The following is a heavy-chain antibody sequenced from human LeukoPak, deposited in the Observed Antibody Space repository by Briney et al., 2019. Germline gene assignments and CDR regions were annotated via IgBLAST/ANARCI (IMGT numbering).Heavy chain of an antibody. D-gene: IGHD7-27*01. Sequence: ASVKVSCEASGYTFTAYYMHWVRQAPGQGLEWMGWINPNSGGTNYAQKFQGKVTMTRDTSISTAYMELSRLRSDDTAVYYCARDRPGVGFDYWGQGTLVTVSS. CDR3: ARDRPGVGFDY. CDR2: INPNSGGT. V-gene: IGHV1-2*02. J-gene: IGHJ4*02. CDR1: GYTFTAYY.